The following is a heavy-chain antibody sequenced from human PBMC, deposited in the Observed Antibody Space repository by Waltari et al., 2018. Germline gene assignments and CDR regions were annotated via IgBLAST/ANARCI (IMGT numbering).Heavy chain of an antibody. D-gene: IGHD2-21*01. CDR2: VGSSGAAT. CDR1: GFTFRDYA. V-gene: IGHV3-23*01. Sequence: EVQLLESGGGLVQPGGSLRLSCTVPGFTFRDYAMTWVRQAPGKGLEWVALVGSSGAATYYADSVKGRFSISRDNSRNTLYLQMNSLRAEDTAMYYCAKRGAPGELWFFDYWGQGNLVTVSS. J-gene: IGHJ4*02. CDR3: AKRGAPGELWFFDY.